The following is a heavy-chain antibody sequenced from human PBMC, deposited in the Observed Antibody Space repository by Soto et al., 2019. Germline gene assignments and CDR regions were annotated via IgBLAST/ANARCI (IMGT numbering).Heavy chain of an antibody. V-gene: IGHV3-23*01. CDR3: AQDRGWGVVSPSHDY. CDR2: IRGTGGET. D-gene: IGHD2-21*01. CDR1: GFTFRNFV. J-gene: IGHJ4*02. Sequence: EVELLESGGGIVQPGGSLRVSCVASGFTFRNFVMSWVRQAPGKGLEWVSAIRGTGGETFYADSVKGRFTISRDNSKNTVYLQMNRLRDEDTALYFCAQDRGWGVVSPSHDYWGQGTLVTVSS.